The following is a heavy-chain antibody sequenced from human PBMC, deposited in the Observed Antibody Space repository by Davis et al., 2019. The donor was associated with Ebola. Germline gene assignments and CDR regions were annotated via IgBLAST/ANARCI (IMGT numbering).Heavy chain of an antibody. CDR3: ARGGSNWNYFKNWYFDL. CDR2: IIPIFGTA. CDR1: GGTFSSYA. D-gene: IGHD1-7*01. V-gene: IGHV1-69*13. Sequence: AASVKVSCKASGGTFSSYAISWVRQAPGQGLEWMGGIIPIFGTANYAQKFQGRVTNTADESTSTAYMELSSLRSEDTAVYYCARGGSNWNYFKNWYFDLWGRGTLVTVSS. J-gene: IGHJ2*01.